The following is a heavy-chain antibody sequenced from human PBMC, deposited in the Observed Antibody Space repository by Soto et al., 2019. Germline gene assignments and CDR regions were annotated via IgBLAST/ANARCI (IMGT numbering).Heavy chain of an antibody. CDR2: ISGSGGRS. J-gene: IGHJ4*02. Sequence: EVQLLDSGGGLVQPGGSLRLSWAASGFTFSNYAMTWVRQGPGKGLEWVSGISGSGGRSYYADSVKGRFTISRDNSKSTLYLQMNSLRPEDTAVYYCAKAYFVWSSEQPYYFDYWGQGTLVTVSS. CDR1: GFTFSNYA. CDR3: AKAYFVWSSEQPYYFDY. D-gene: IGHD3-16*01. V-gene: IGHV3-23*01.